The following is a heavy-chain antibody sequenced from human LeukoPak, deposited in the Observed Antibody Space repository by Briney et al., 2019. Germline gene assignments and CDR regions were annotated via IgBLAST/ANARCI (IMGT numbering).Heavy chain of an antibody. Sequence: GASVKVSCKASGYTFTSYGISWVRQAPGQGLEWMGWISAYNGNTNYAQKLQGRVTMTTDTSTSTAYMELRSLRSDDTAVYYCVVPAAPGRDWFDPWGQGTLVTVSS. J-gene: IGHJ5*02. D-gene: IGHD2-2*01. V-gene: IGHV1-18*01. CDR1: GYTFTSYG. CDR3: VVPAAPGRDWFDP. CDR2: ISAYNGNT.